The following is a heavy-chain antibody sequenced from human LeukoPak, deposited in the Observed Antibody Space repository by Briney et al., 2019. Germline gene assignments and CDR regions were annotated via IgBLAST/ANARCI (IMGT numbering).Heavy chain of an antibody. CDR1: GFIFINYW. V-gene: IGHV3-74*01. D-gene: IGHD6-13*01. CDR3: ASAASHRIAAGGDY. Sequence: GGSLTLSCAASGFIFINYWMHWFRQAPWKELVWVSRINSDGSSRNYADSVKGRFTISRDNTKNTLYIQMNSLRAEDTAVYYCASAASHRIAAGGDYWGQGTLVTVSS. CDR2: INSDGSSR. J-gene: IGHJ4*02.